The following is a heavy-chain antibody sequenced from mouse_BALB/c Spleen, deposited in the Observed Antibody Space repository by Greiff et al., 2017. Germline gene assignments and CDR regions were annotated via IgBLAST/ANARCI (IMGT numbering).Heavy chain of an antibody. V-gene: IGHV10-1*02. CDR2: IRSKSNNYAT. Sequence: EVHLVESGGGLVQPKGSLKLSCAASGFTFNTYAMNWVRQAPGKGLEWVARIRSKSNNYATYYADSVKDRFTISRDDSQSMLYLQMNNLKTEDTAMYYCVRHGYGNYAMDYWGQGTSVTVSS. CDR1: GFTFNTYA. J-gene: IGHJ4*01. D-gene: IGHD2-1*01. CDR3: VRHGYGNYAMDY.